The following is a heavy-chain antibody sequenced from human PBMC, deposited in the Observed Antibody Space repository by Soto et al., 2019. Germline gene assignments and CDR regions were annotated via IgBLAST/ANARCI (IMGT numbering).Heavy chain of an antibody. J-gene: IGHJ4*01. CDR2: IYYSGST. Sequence: TSETLSLTCTVSGGSISSSSYYWGWIRQPPGKGLEWIGSIYYSGSTYYNPSLKSRVTISVDTSKNQFSLTLSSVTAADTAVYYCARRYYDFWSGYRQYLDYWGQGTQVTVSS. CDR1: GGSISSSSYY. D-gene: IGHD3-3*01. CDR3: ARRYYDFWSGYRQYLDY. V-gene: IGHV4-39*01.